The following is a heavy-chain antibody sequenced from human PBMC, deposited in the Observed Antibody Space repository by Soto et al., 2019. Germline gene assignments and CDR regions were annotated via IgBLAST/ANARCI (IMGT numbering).Heavy chain of an antibody. CDR3: VRDQSGLKDFDC. CDR2: INMDGGST. J-gene: IGHJ4*02. CDR1: GFALSSFD. V-gene: IGHV3-48*03. Sequence: PGGSLRLSCAASGFALSSFDMDWVRQAPGKGLEWVSYINMDGGSTHYAESVKGRFTISRDNGRNSLSLQMDSLRVEDTAVYYCVRDQSGLKDFDCWGQGTLVTVSS. D-gene: IGHD1-1*01.